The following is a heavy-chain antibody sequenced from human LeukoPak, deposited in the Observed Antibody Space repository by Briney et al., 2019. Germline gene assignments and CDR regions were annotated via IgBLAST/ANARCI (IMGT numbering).Heavy chain of an antibody. D-gene: IGHD6-19*01. CDR2: IYYSGST. V-gene: IGHV4-31*03. CDR1: GGSISSSYYY. Sequence: PSETLSLTCTVSGGSISSSYYYWGWIRQHPGKGLEWIGYIYYSGSTYYNPSLKSRVTISVDTSKNQFSLKLSSVTAADTAVYYCARGPTAQWLVPHDAFDIWGQGTMVTVSS. CDR3: ARGPTAQWLVPHDAFDI. J-gene: IGHJ3*02.